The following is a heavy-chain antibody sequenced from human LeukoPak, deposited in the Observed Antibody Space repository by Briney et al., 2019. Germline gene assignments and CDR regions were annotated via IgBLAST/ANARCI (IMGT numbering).Heavy chain of an antibody. CDR3: ARDGTRQINIAVPGGDY. D-gene: IGHD6-19*01. V-gene: IGHV3-74*01. CDR1: GFTFSSYW. Sequence: GGSLRLSCAASGFTFSSYWMHWVRQAPGKGLVWVSRINSDGSSTSYADSVKGRFTISRDNAKNSLYLQMNSLRAEDTATYYCARDGTRQINIAVPGGDYWGQGTLVTVSS. J-gene: IGHJ4*02. CDR2: INSDGSST.